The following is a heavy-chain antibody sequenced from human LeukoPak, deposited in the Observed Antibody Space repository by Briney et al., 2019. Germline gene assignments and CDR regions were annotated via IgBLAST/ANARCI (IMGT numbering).Heavy chain of an antibody. CDR1: GFTFSSYG. V-gene: IGHV3-30*02. D-gene: IGHD3-3*01. J-gene: IGHJ4*02. Sequence: GGSLRPSCAASGFTFSSYGMHWVRQAPGKGLEWVAFIRYDGSNKYYADSVKGRFTISRDNSKNTLYLQMNSLRAEDTAVYYCAKERRYYDFWSGLIDYWGQGTLVTVSS. CDR2: IRYDGSNK. CDR3: AKERRYYDFWSGLIDY.